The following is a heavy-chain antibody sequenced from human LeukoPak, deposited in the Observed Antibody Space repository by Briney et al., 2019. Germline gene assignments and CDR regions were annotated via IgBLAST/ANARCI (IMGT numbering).Heavy chain of an antibody. Sequence: GGSLRLSFAAPGFTFSSYGMSGVGQAPGKGLEWVANIKQDGSEKYYVDSVKGRFTISRDNAKNSLYLQMNSLRAEDTAVYYCARVAGTIDYWGQGTLVAVSS. D-gene: IGHD6-19*01. J-gene: IGHJ4*02. CDR3: ARVAGTIDY. CDR2: IKQDGSEK. CDR1: GFTFSSYG. V-gene: IGHV3-7*01.